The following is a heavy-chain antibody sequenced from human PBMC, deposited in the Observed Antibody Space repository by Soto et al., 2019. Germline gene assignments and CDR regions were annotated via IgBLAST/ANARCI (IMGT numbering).Heavy chain of an antibody. D-gene: IGHD2-15*01. CDR3: VKDLAASGWFDP. V-gene: IGHV3-23*01. Sequence: EVQLLESGGGLAQPGKSLTLSCAASGFMFSGYAMSWVRQAPGKGLEWVSAVSNSGTSTSYADSVKGRFTISRDNSKNTLYLQMSSLGAEDTALYYCVKDLAASGWFDPWGQGTLVIVSS. CDR2: VSNSGTST. J-gene: IGHJ5*02. CDR1: GFMFSGYA.